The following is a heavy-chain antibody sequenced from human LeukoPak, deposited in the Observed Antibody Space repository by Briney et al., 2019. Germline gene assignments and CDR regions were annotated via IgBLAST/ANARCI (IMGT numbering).Heavy chain of an antibody. J-gene: IGHJ4*02. D-gene: IGHD5-12*01. CDR1: GGSFSGYY. CDR2: INHSGST. Sequence: PSETLSLTCAVYGGSFSGYYWSWIRQPPGKGLEWIGEINHSGSTNYNPSLKSRVTISVDTSKNQFSLKLSSVTAADTAVYYCARGRIVATIPDYWGQGTLVTVSS. CDR3: ARGRIVATIPDY. V-gene: IGHV4-34*01.